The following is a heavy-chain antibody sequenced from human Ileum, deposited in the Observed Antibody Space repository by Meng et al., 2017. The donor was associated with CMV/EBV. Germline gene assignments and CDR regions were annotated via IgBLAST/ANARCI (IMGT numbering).Heavy chain of an antibody. V-gene: IGHV3-11*01. CDR2: ISSSGDMI. D-gene: IGHD2-21*01. J-gene: IGHJ4*02. CDR3: ARENHIVSDY. CDR1: GFTFSDYY. Sequence: GGSLRLSCAASGFTFSDYYMNYIRQAPGKGLEWVSYISSSGDMIYYADSVKGRFTISRDNAKNSLYLQMDNLRAEATAVYYCARENHIVSDYWGQGTLVTVSS.